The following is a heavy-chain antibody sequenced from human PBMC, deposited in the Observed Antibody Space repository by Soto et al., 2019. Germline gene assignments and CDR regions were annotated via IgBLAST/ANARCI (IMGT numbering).Heavy chain of an antibody. J-gene: IGHJ4*02. CDR1: GYAFSSYA. CDR3: ARDTYTVTFDS. CDR2: INASGGST. V-gene: IGHV1-46*01. Sequence: KVSCKAAGYAFSSYALHCVRQAPGQRLEWMGRINASGGSTSYAQKFQGRVTMTRDTSTSTVYMELSSLRSEDTAVYYCARDTYTVTFDSWGQGTLATVSS. D-gene: IGHD4-4*01.